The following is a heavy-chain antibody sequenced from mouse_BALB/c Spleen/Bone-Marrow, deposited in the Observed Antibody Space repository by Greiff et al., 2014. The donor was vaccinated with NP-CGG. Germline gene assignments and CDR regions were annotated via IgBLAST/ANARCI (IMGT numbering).Heavy chain of an antibody. Sequence: VQLQQSGAELVRPGSSVKISCKASGYAFSAYWMIWVKQRPGQGLEWIGQVYPGDGDTNYNGKFKGKATLTADKSSSTAYMQLSSLTSEDSAVYFCARSGYGSNYDYWSQGTTLTVSS. D-gene: IGHD1-1*01. V-gene: IGHV1-80*01. CDR1: GYAFSAYW. CDR2: VYPGDGDT. J-gene: IGHJ2*01. CDR3: ARSGYGSNYDY.